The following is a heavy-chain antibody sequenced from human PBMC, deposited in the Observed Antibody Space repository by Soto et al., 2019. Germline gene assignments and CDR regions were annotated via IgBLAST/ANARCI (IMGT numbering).Heavy chain of an antibody. V-gene: IGHV4-39*01. CDR2: IYYSGST. CDR3: ARLVWGLVSY. D-gene: IGHD3-16*01. J-gene: IGHJ4*02. Sequence: QLQLQESGPGLVKPSETLSLTCTVSGGSISSSSYYWGWIRQPPGKGLEWIGNIYYSGSTDYNPSLKSRVTISVDTSKNQSSLKLTSVTAADTAVYYCARLVWGLVSYWGQGTLVTVSS. CDR1: GGSISSSSYY.